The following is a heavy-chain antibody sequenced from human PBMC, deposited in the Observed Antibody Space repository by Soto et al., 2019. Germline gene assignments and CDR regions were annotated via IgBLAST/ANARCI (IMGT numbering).Heavy chain of an antibody. CDR1: GFTFSNAW. Sequence: GGSLRLSCAASGFTFSNAWMSWVRQAPGKGLEWVGRIKSKTDGGTTDYAAPVKGRFTISRDDSKNTLYLQMNSLKTEDTAVYYCTKDLMVVPDANYWGQGTLVTVSS. V-gene: IGHV3-15*01. CDR2: IKSKTDGGTT. J-gene: IGHJ4*02. D-gene: IGHD2-2*01. CDR3: TKDLMVVPDANY.